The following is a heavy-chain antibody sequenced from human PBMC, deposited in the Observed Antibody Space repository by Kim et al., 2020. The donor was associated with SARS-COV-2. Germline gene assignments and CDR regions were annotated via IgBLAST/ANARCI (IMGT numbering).Heavy chain of an antibody. D-gene: IGHD1-1*01. V-gene: IGHV3-7*01. Sequence: VDSVKSRFTITRDKAENSLYLQMNGLRAEDAAVYYCSRDKLQPAGDWFDPWGQGTLVTVSS. J-gene: IGHJ5*02. CDR3: SRDKLQPAGDWFDP.